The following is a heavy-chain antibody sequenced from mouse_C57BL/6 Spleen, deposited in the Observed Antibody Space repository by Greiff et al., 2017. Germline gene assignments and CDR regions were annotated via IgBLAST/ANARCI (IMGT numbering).Heavy chain of an antibody. D-gene: IGHD1-1*01. J-gene: IGHJ2*01. CDR1: GYTFTSYW. CDR3: ARGVLSSYPYYFDY. Sequence: QVQLQQPGAELVKPGASVKLSCKASGYTFTSYWMQWVKQRPGQGLEWIGEIDPSDSYTNYNQKFKGKATLTVDTSSSTAYMQLSSLTSEDSAVYYCARGVLSSYPYYFDYWGQGTTLTVSS. CDR2: IDPSDSYT. V-gene: IGHV1-50*01.